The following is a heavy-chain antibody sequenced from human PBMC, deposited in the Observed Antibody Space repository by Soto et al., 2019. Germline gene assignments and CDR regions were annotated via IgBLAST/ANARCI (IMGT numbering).Heavy chain of an antibody. CDR3: AKREDTAFD. J-gene: IGHJ4*01. D-gene: IGHD5-18*01. CDR2: ISYDGSNK. V-gene: IGHV3-30*18. Sequence: QVQLVESGGGVVQPGRSLRLSCAASGLTFSGYNMHWVRQAPGKGLEWVAVISYDGSNKYYADSVKGRFTISRDNSRNTVYLQMNSLKPEDTAVYYCAKREDTAFD. CDR1: GLTFSGYN.